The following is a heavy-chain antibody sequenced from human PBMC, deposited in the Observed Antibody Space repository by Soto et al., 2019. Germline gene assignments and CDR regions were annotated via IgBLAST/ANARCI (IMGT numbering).Heavy chain of an antibody. CDR3: ARHPDVIGQCNFGSCHGNYHFGMDV. V-gene: IGHV4-39*01. CDR1: GGSIISSISF. Sequence: SETLSFTYTVSGGSIISSISFWAWIRQPPGKGLEWIGNVYYSGTTYYNPSLKGRVTVSMDTSKNQFSLKLSSVAAADSAVYDCARHPDVIGQCNFGSCHGNYHFGMDVWGQGATVTVAS. D-gene: IGHD3-22*01. CDR2: VYYSGTT. J-gene: IGHJ6*02.